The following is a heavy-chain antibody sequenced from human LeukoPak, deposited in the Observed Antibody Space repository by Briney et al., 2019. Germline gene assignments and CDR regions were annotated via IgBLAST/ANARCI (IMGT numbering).Heavy chain of an antibody. D-gene: IGHD1-14*01. V-gene: IGHV3-74*01. Sequence: GGSLRLSCAASGFTFSDFWMHWVRQPPGKGLVWVSHINSDGSSTTYADSVKCRFTISRDNAKNTLYLQMNSLRAEDTAVYYCARDRLTAGSAFDIWGQGTMVTVSS. CDR3: ARDRLTAGSAFDI. CDR1: GFTFSDFW. CDR2: INSDGSST. J-gene: IGHJ3*02.